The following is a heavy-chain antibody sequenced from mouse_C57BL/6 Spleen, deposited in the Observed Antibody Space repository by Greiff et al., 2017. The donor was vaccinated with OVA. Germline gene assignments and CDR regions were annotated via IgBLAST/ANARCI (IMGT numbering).Heavy chain of an antibody. Sequence: EVHLVESGEGLVKPGGSLKLSCAASGFTFSSYAMSWVRQTPEKRLEWVAYISSGGDYIYYADTVKGRFTISRDNARNTLYLQMSSLKSEDTAMYYCTREGTTVVGYFDVWGTGTTVTVSS. CDR3: TREGTTVVGYFDV. CDR2: ISSGGDYI. CDR1: GFTFSSYA. V-gene: IGHV5-9-1*02. J-gene: IGHJ1*03. D-gene: IGHD1-1*01.